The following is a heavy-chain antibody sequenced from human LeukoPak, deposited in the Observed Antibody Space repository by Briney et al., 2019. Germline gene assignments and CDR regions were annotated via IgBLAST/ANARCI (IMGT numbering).Heavy chain of an antibody. J-gene: IGHJ4*02. CDR3: AGQLRYFDWLLSPFDY. CDR1: GGSFSDYY. Sequence: SETLSLTCAVYGGSFSDYYWNWIRQPPGKGLEWIGEINHSGSTNYNPSLKSRVTISVDTSKNQFSLKLSSVTAADTAVYYCAGQLRYFDWLLSPFDYWGQGTLVTVSS. CDR2: INHSGST. D-gene: IGHD3-9*01. V-gene: IGHV4-34*01.